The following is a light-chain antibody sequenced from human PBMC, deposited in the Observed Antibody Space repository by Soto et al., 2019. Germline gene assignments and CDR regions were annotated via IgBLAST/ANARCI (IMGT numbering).Light chain of an antibody. Sequence: DIVMTQSPDSLAVSLGKRATINCKASQSLLYSSNNKNFLAWYLQKPGQSPQLLISLGSHRASGVPDRFSGSESGTDFTLKISRVEAEDVGVYYCMQRLQTPWTFGQGTKVDIK. CDR3: MQRLQTPWT. J-gene: IGKJ1*01. CDR2: LGS. V-gene: IGKV2-28*01. CDR1: QSLLYSSNNKNF.